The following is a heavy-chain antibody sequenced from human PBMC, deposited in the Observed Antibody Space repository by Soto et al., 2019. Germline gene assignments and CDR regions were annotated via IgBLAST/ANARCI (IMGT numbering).Heavy chain of an antibody. CDR2: ITYDGSQT. D-gene: IGHD5-12*01. CDR1: GFTFSSHG. V-gene: IGHV3-30*18. Sequence: QVQLVESGGGVVQPGTSLRLSCAASGFTFSSHGMHWVRQAPGKGLEWVAVITYDGSQTYYADSVRGRFTISRDNAKSTLYLQMNLSTEDTAVYYCANDVDSTWSLGHGMNVWGQGTTVTVSS. J-gene: IGHJ6*02. CDR3: ANDVDSTWSLGHGMNV.